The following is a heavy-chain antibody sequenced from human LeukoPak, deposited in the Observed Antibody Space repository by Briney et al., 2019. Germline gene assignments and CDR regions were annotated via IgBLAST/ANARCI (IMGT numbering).Heavy chain of an antibody. J-gene: IGHJ4*02. Sequence: ASETLSLTCTVSGGSISSGSYYWSWIRQPAGKGLEWIGRIYTSGSTNYNPSLKSRVTISLDTSKDQFSLRLSSVTAADTAFYYCARESATSGSTDWGQGTLVTVSS. CDR3: ARESATSGSTD. CDR2: IYTSGST. D-gene: IGHD3-10*01. V-gene: IGHV4-61*02. CDR1: GGSISSGSYY.